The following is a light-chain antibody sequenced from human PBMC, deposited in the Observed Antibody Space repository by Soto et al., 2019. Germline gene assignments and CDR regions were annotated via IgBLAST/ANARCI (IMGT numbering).Light chain of an antibody. J-gene: IGKJ5*01. CDR1: QSLLHITGETF. CDR3: MQSTPLPPT. CDR2: EVS. Sequence: DVVMTQTPLFLSVAPGQPASISCKSSQSLLHITGETFLFWYLQKPGQSPQLLIYEVSTRVSGVPDRFSGSGSGTDFTLEISRVETDDVGIYYCMQSTPLPPTFGQGTRLGIE. V-gene: IGKV2D-29*02.